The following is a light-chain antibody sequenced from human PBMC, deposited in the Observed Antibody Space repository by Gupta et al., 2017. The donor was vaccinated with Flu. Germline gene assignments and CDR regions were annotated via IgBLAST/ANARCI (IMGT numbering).Light chain of an antibody. CDR1: ESINNW. V-gene: IGKV1-5*03. CDR2: EAS. Sequence: DIQMTQSPSTLSASVGDRVTITCRDSESINNWLVWQQQKPGKAPKLMIYEASTRERGVTSRFSGSGGGKEFTLTSSRRQHEDFANYYGQQDKMCWTFGQGTKVEI. J-gene: IGKJ1*01. CDR3: QQDKMCWT.